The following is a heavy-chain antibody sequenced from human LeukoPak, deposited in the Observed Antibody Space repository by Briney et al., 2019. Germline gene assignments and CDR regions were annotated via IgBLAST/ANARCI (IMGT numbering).Heavy chain of an antibody. CDR2: INPNSGAT. CDR3: ARDLEGYHYGSGDYPQ. V-gene: IGHV1-2*02. J-gene: IGHJ4*02. CDR1: GYTFTGYY. D-gene: IGHD3-10*01. Sequence: ASVKVSCKASGYTFTGYYIHWVRQAPGQGLEWMGLINPNSGATNYAQKFQGRITMTRDTSISTAYMELSSLTSDDTAVYYCARDLEGYHYGSGDYPQWGQGTLVTVSS.